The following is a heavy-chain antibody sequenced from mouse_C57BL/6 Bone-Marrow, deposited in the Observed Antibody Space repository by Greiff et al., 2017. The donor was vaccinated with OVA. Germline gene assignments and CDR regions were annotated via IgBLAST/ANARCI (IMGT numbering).Heavy chain of an antibody. J-gene: IGHJ4*01. V-gene: IGHV1-81*01. CDR3: ARYDYYGRWYAMDY. CDR1: GYTFTSYG. D-gene: IGHD1-1*01. CDR2: IYPRSGNT. Sequence: VQLQQSGAELARPGASVKLSCKASGYTFTSYGISWVKQRPGQGLEWIGEIYPRSGNTHYNEKFKGKATLTADKSSSTAYMELRSLTSEDSAVYFGARYDYYGRWYAMDYWGQGTSVTVSS.